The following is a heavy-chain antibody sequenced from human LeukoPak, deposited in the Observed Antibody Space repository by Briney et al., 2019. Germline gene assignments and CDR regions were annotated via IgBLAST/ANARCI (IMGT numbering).Heavy chain of an antibody. CDR3: AKGEGAWLAIDY. V-gene: IGHV3-30*18. J-gene: IGHJ4*02. Sequence: GGTLRLSCAASGFTFSSYGMQWVRQAPGKGLEWVAVISYDGSNKYYADSVKGRFTISRDNSKNTLYLQMNSLRAEDTAVYYCAKGEGAWLAIDYWGQGTLVTVSS. D-gene: IGHD6-19*01. CDR2: ISYDGSNK. CDR1: GFTFSSYG.